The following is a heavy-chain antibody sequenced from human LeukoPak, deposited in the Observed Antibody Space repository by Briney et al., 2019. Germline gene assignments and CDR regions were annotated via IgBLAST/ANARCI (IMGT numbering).Heavy chain of an antibody. J-gene: IGHJ3*02. CDR2: ISSSSSYI. CDR3: ARDRDYDFWSGYWPDAFDI. CDR1: GFTFSSYS. D-gene: IGHD3-3*01. V-gene: IGHV3-21*01. Sequence: GGSLRLSCAASGFTFSSYSMNGVRQAPGKGLEWVSSISSSSSYIYYADSVKGRFTISRDNAKNSLYLQMNSLRAEDTAVYYCARDRDYDFWSGYWPDAFDIWGQGTMVTVSS.